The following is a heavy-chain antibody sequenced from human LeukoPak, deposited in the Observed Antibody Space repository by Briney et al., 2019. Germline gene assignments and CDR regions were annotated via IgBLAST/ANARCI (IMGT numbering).Heavy chain of an antibody. Sequence: ASVKVSCTASGYTFTSYGISWVRQAPGQGLEWMGWISAYNGNTNYAQKLQGRVTMTTDTSTSTAYMELRSLRSDDTAVYYCARDRWGTGYFDYWGQGTLVTVSS. D-gene: IGHD1-1*01. J-gene: IGHJ4*02. CDR1: GYTFTSYG. CDR2: ISAYNGNT. V-gene: IGHV1-18*01. CDR3: ARDRWGTGYFDY.